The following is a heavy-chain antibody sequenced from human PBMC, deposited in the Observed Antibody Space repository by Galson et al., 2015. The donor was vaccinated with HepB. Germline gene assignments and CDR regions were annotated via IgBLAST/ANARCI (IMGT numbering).Heavy chain of an antibody. V-gene: IGHV5-51*01. J-gene: IGHJ4*02. CDR2: IFPDDSDT. D-gene: IGHD1-1*01. Sequence: QSGAEVKKPGESLKISCKGSAYNFANYWIGWVRQMPGKGLEWMGIIFPDDSDTRYSPSFRGQVTISADKSINTAYLQWSRLKASDTAIYYCASSLATTLYFVYCGQGTLVTVAS. CDR3: ASSLATTLYFVY. CDR1: AYNFANYW.